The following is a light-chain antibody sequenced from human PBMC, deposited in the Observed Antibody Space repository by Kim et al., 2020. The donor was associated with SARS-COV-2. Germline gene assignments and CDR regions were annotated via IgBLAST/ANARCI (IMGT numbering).Light chain of an antibody. J-gene: IGLJ3*02. Sequence: QSALTQPASVSGSPGQSITISCTGTSSDVGGYNYVSWYQQHPGKAPKLMIYDVSNRPSGVSNRFSGSKSGNTASLTISGLQAEDEAGYYCSSYTSSSTIGVFGGGTQLTVL. CDR3: SSYTSSSTIGV. V-gene: IGLV2-14*03. CDR2: DVS. CDR1: SSDVGGYNY.